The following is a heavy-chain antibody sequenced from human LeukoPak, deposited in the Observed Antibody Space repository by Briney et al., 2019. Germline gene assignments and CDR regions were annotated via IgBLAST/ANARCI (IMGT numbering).Heavy chain of an antibody. J-gene: IGHJ4*02. CDR2: ISYSGST. CDR3: ARSKIGPAGPHYFDY. CDR1: GGSIRSSSYY. V-gene: IGHV4-39*01. Sequence: IPSETLSLTCTVSGGSIRSSSYYWGWIRQSPEKGLEWIGSISYSGSTYDNPSLKSRVTISVDTSKNQSFLKLTSVTASESAVYYCARSKIGPAGPHYFDYWGQGTLVTVSS. D-gene: IGHD6-13*01.